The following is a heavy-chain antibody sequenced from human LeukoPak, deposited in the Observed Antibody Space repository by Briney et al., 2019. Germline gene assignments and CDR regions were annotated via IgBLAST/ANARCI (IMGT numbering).Heavy chain of an antibody. Sequence: GGSLRLSCAASGFTFSSYWMHWVRQSPGKGLEGVGQVKGDGSRANYADSVKGRFTISRDNAKNTVYLQLNSLRAEDTAVYYCARDGYLAPVIAYLDYWGQGTPVTVSS. V-gene: IGHV3-74*01. D-gene: IGHD2-2*03. CDR3: ARDGYLAPVIAYLDY. J-gene: IGHJ4*02. CDR2: VKGDGSRA. CDR1: GFTFSSYW.